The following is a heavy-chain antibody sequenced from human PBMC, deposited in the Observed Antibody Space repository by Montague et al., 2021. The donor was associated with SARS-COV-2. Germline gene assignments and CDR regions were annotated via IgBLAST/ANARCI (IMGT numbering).Heavy chain of an antibody. V-gene: IGHV4-39*01. CDR3: ARLKPTYCSSTSCYSASWFDP. CDR1: GGSISSSSYY. Sequence: SETLSLTCTVSGGSISSSSYYWGWIRQPPGKGLEWSGRIYYSGSTYYNPSLKSRVTISVDTSKNQFSLKLSSVTAADTAVYYCARLKPTYCSSTSCYSASWFDPWGQGIMVTVSS. D-gene: IGHD2-2*01. J-gene: IGHJ5*02. CDR2: IYYSGST.